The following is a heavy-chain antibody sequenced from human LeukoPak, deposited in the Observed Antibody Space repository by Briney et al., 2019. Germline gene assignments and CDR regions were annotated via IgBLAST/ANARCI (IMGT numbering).Heavy chain of an antibody. CDR3: ARQNTGGTSASDY. V-gene: IGHV5-51*01. J-gene: IGHJ4*02. Sequence: GEPPKTCLMGSGYRFTSYWSCWVRPIPGKGLEWMGNIYPGVSDNRYSPSFQGQVTISADKSINTAYLQWSSLKASDSAMYFCARQNTGGTSASDYWGQGTLVTVSS. D-gene: IGHD1-26*01. CDR1: GYRFTSYW. CDR2: IYPGVSDN.